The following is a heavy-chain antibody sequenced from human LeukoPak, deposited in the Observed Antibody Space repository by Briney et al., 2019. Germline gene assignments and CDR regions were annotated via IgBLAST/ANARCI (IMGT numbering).Heavy chain of an antibody. J-gene: IGHJ4*02. D-gene: IGHD1-26*01. V-gene: IGHV3-33*01. CDR3: ARDVVPVSLRSIVGATLPHFDY. CDR2: IWYDGSNK. CDR1: GFTFSSYG. Sequence: QSGGSLRLSCAASGFTFSSYGMHWVRQAPGKGLEWVAVIWYDGSNKYYADSVKGRFTISRDNSKNTLYLQMNSLRAEDTAVYYCARDVVPVSLRSIVGATLPHFDYWGQGTLVTVSS.